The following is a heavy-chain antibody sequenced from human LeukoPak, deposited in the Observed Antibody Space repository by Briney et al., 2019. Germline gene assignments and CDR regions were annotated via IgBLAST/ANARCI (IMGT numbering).Heavy chain of an antibody. J-gene: IGHJ5*02. V-gene: IGHV3-21*01. Sequence: GGSLRLSCAASGFTFSSYSMNWVRQAPGKGLEWVSSISSSSSYIYYADSVKGRFAISSDNAKNSMYLQMNSLRAEDTAVYYCARSPTLYNWFDPWGQGTLVTVSS. CDR3: ARSPTLYNWFDP. CDR2: ISSSSSYI. CDR1: GFTFSSYS.